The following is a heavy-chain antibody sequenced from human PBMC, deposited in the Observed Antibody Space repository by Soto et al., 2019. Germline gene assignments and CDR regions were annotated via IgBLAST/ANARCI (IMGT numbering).Heavy chain of an antibody. CDR2: ISGTRGRQRNT. CDR3: AKTMARLGGYDMNWPAP. V-gene: IGHV3-23*01. CDR1: GFIFSDYA. D-gene: IGHD5-12*01. Sequence: DVQLLESGGNLVQPGMSLRLSCAASGFIFSDYAMTWVRQAPGRGLEWVSTISGTRGRQRNTFYTASVKGRFTVTRDNSKNTLFLQMNSLRVEDTAVYYCAKTMARLGGYDMNWPAPWGQGTMVTVSS. J-gene: IGHJ5*02.